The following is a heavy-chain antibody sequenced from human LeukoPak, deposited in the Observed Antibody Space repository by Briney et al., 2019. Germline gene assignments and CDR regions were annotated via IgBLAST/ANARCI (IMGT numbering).Heavy chain of an antibody. CDR1: GFTFSSYG. J-gene: IGHJ4*02. Sequence: GRSLRLSCAASGFTFSSYGMHWVRQAPGKGLEWVAVISYDGGNKYYADSVKGRFTISRDNSKNTLYLQMNSLRAEDTAVYYCAKGAYDSSGYYNPYYFDYWGQGTLVTVSS. CDR2: ISYDGGNK. D-gene: IGHD3-22*01. CDR3: AKGAYDSSGYYNPYYFDY. V-gene: IGHV3-30*18.